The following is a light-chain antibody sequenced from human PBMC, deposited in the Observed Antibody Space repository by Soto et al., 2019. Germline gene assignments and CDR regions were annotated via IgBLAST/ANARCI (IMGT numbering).Light chain of an antibody. CDR2: GAS. V-gene: IGKV3-20*01. J-gene: IGKJ2*01. CDR1: QSRTSSY. CDR3: QHYADSPVT. Sequence: EIVLTQSPGTLSLSPGKRATLSCRASQSRTSSYLAWYQQKPGQAPSLLIYGASSRATGIPDRFSGSGSGTDFTLTITRLEPEDFAVYYCQHYADSPVTFGQGTKLEIK.